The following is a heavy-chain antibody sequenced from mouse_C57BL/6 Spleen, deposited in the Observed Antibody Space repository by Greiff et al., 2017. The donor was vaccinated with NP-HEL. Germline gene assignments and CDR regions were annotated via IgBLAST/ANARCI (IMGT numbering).Heavy chain of an antibody. V-gene: IGHV3-1*02. J-gene: IGHJ2*01. CDR1: GYSITSGYG. Sequence: EVKLQESGPGLVKPSQSLSLTCTVTGYSITSGYGWNWIRQFPGNKLEWMGYISNSGSTHYNPSLKSRISITRDTSKNQVFMQFNSVTTEDTATYYCARTAMVKYWGQGTTLTVSS. CDR3: ARTAMVKY. CDR2: ISNSGST. D-gene: IGHD2-1*01.